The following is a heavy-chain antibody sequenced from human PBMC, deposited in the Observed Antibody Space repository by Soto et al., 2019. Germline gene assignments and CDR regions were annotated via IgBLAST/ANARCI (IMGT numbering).Heavy chain of an antibody. J-gene: IGHJ4*02. CDR1: GFTVRSNY. CDR2: IYSGGST. D-gene: IGHD5-12*01. V-gene: IGHV3-53*05. Sequence: QPGGSLRLSCAASGFTVRSNYMSWVRQAPGKGLEWVSVIYSGGSTYYSDSVKGRFTISRDNAKNSLYLQMNSLRAEDTAVYYCAKVATRGADFDYWGQGTLVTVSS. CDR3: AKVATRGADFDY.